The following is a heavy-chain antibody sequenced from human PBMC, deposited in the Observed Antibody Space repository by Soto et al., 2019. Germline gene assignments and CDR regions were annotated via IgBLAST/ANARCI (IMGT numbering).Heavy chain of an antibody. CDR2: ISGSGGST. CDR3: AKGPLDFWSGPHWFDP. J-gene: IGHJ5*02. V-gene: IGHV3-23*01. Sequence: LRLSCAASGFTFSSYAMSWVRQAPGKGLEWVSAISGSGGSTYYADSVKGRFTISRDNSKNTLYLQMNSLRAEDTAVYYCAKGPLDFWSGPHWFDPWGQGTLVTVSS. D-gene: IGHD3-3*01. CDR1: GFTFSSYA.